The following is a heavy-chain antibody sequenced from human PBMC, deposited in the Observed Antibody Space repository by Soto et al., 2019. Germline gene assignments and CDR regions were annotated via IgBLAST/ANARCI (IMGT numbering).Heavy chain of an antibody. CDR3: ARAYDYVWGSYPPNWFDP. V-gene: IGHV4-31*03. D-gene: IGHD3-16*02. CDR2: IYYSGST. J-gene: IGHJ5*02. Sequence: SETLSLTCTVSGGSISSGGYYWSWIRQHPGKGLEWIGYIYYSGSTYYNPSLKSRVTISVDTSKNQFSLKLSSVTAADTAVYYCARAYDYVWGSYPPNWFDPWGQGTLVTVCS. CDR1: GGSISSGGYY.